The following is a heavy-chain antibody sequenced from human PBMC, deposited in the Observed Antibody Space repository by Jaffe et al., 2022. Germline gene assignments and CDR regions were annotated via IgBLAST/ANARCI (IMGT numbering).Heavy chain of an antibody. D-gene: IGHD3-3*01. Sequence: EVQLVESGGGLVQPGGSLRLSCAASGFTFSSYWMSWVRQAPGKGLEWVANIKQDGSEKYYVDSVKGRFTISRDNAKNSLYLQMNSLRAEDTAVYYCARDLFLGVVLGFDYWGQGTLVTVSS. V-gene: IGHV3-7*01. CDR1: GFTFSSYW. CDR3: ARDLFLGVVLGFDY. J-gene: IGHJ4*02. CDR2: IKQDGSEK.